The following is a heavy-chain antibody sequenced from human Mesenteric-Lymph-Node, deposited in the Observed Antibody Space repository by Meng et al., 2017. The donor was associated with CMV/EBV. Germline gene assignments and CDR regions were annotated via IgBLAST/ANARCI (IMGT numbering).Heavy chain of an antibody. CDR2: ISYSGST. V-gene: IGHV4-39*07. Sequence: SETLSLTCTVSGGSISTNNYYWGWIRQPPGKGLEWIGSISYSGSTCYNPSLKSRVTISVDTSKNQFSLKLSSVTAADTAVYYCVRDNFGIAATGDYWGQGTLVTVSS. D-gene: IGHD6-13*01. J-gene: IGHJ4*02. CDR3: VRDNFGIAATGDY. CDR1: GGSISTNNYY.